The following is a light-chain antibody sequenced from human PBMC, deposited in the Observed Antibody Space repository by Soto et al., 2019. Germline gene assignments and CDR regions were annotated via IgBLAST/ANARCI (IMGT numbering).Light chain of an antibody. V-gene: IGKV3D-15*01. CDR3: QHYNNWPPLT. Sequence: EIVMTQSPATLSVSPGERATLSCRASQSVSSNLAWYQQKPGQAPRLLIYGASIRATGIPARFSGSGSGTEFTLTISSLQSEDFAVYYCQHYNNWPPLTFGGGTKV. CDR1: QSVSSN. J-gene: IGKJ4*01. CDR2: GAS.